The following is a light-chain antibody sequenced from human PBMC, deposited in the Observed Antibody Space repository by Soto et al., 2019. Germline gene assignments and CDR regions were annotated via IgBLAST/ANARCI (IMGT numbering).Light chain of an antibody. Sequence: DIQMTQSPSSLSASVGDRVTITCRASQGIRNDLDWYQQKPANAPERLIYAASSLRSGVPSRFRGSGSGTEFTLTFSSLQAEDFATYYFLQYNTYPGTFGQGTKVEIK. CDR3: LQYNTYPGT. CDR2: AAS. J-gene: IGKJ1*01. V-gene: IGKV1-17*01. CDR1: QGIRND.